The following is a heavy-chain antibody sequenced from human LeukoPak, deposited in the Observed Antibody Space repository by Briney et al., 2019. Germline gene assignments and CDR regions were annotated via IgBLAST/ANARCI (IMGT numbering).Heavy chain of an antibody. Sequence: SGTLSLTCAVSGGSIINNNWWSWVRQPPGKGLEWIGEIFHSGSTNYNPSLKSRVTISVDTSKNQFSLKLSSVTAADTAVYYCARRLGAAAGTGVFDYWGQGTLVTVSS. J-gene: IGHJ4*02. CDR3: ARRLGAAAGTGVFDY. CDR1: GGSIINNNW. D-gene: IGHD6-13*01. CDR2: IFHSGST. V-gene: IGHV4-4*02.